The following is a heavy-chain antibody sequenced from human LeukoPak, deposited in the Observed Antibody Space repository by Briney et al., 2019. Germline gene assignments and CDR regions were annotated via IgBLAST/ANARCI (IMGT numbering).Heavy chain of an antibody. D-gene: IGHD3-22*01. CDR2: ISGSGGGT. CDR3: AKGAYYYDSSGYFDY. J-gene: IGHJ4*02. Sequence: GSLRLSCAASGFTFSSSPMSWVRQAPGKGLEWVSAISGSGGGTYYADSVKGRFTISRDNSKNTLYLQMSSLRAEDTALYYCAKGAYYYDSSGYFDYWGQGTLVTVSS. CDR1: GFTFSSSP. V-gene: IGHV3-23*01.